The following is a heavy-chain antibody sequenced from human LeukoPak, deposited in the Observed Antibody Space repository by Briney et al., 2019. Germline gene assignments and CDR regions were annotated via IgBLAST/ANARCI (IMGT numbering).Heavy chain of an antibody. CDR3: ARERGHSGWDFDN. CDR2: ISYSGNT. J-gene: IGHJ4*03. Sequence: PSQTLSLTCRASGGFLSSYYWSWLRQPPGKGLEWIGYISYSGNTNYNPSFKSRVTISVDTSKKKFSLKLSSVTAADTAVYYCARERGHSGWDFDNWGHGTLVTVSS. CDR1: GGFLSSYY. D-gene: IGHD6-19*01. V-gene: IGHV4-59*12.